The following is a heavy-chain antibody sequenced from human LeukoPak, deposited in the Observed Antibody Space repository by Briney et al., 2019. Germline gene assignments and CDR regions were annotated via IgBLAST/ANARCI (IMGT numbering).Heavy chain of an antibody. CDR3: ARVDYGGNSDYFDY. CDR2: IYYSGST. Sequence: SQTLSLTCTVSGGSISGRGYYWSWIRQHPGKGLECIGYIYYSGSTYYNPSLKSRVTISVDTSKNQFSLKLSSVTAADTAVYYCARVDYGGNSDYFDYWGQGTLVTVSS. J-gene: IGHJ4*02. CDR1: GGSISGRGYY. D-gene: IGHD4-23*01. V-gene: IGHV4-31*03.